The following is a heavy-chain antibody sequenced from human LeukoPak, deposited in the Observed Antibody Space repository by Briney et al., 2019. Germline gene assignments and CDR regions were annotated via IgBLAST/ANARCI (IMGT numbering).Heavy chain of an antibody. CDR2: IRSKAYGGTT. CDR1: GFTFGDYA. CDR3: TRGGPPGYYYGMDV. V-gene: IGHV3-49*03. J-gene: IGHJ6*02. Sequence: GGSLRLSCTASGFTFGDYAMSWFRQAPGKGLEWVGFIRSKAYGGTTEYAASVKGRFTISRDDSKSIAYPQMNSLKTEDTAVYYCTRGGPPGYYYGMDVWGQGTTVTVSS.